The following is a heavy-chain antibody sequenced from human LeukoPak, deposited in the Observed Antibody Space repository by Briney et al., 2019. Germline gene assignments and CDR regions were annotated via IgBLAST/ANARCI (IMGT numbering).Heavy chain of an antibody. Sequence: GGSLRLSCAASGFTFSSYWMHWVRQAPGKGLQWLTYIRYGGSDKFYGDSVKGRFTISRDNPKNTLFLQMNSLRAEDTAVYYCARDWGTYYDFWSGYPHDAFDIWGQGTMVTVSS. CDR1: GFTFSSYW. V-gene: IGHV3-30*02. D-gene: IGHD3-3*01. J-gene: IGHJ3*02. CDR3: ARDWGTYYDFWSGYPHDAFDI. CDR2: IRYGGSDK.